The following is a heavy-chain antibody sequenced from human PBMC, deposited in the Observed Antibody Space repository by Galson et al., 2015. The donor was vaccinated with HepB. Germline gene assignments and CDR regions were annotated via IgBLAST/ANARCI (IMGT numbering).Heavy chain of an antibody. J-gene: IGHJ5*01. V-gene: IGHV1-3*01. CDR2: INAGKGDT. D-gene: IGHD5-12*01. CDR1: GHTFSSYR. CDR3: ARSWIVAGSWLDS. Sequence: SVKVSCKASGHTFSSYRIHWVRQAPGQRLEWLAWINAGKGDTKYSQRFQGRVTITRDTSANSAYMELSSLTSEDTALYYCARSWIVAGSWLDSWGQGTPVTVSS.